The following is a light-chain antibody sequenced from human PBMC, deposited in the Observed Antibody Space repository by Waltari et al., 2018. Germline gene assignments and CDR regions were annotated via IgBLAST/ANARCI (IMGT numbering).Light chain of an antibody. J-gene: IGKJ4*01. CDR2: DAA. CDR3: QQRSNWPLT. Sequence: EIVLPQSPATLSLSPGERATLSCRASQSVSSYLAWYQQKPGQYPRLLIYDAANRATGSPARFSGSGSGTDFTLTVSSLEPEDSAVYYCQQRSNWPLTFGGGTKVEIK. CDR1: QSVSSY. V-gene: IGKV3-11*01.